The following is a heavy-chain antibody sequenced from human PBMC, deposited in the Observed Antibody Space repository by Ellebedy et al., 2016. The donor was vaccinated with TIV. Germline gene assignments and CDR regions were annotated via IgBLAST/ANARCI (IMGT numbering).Heavy chain of an antibody. CDR1: GYNFTRYW. D-gene: IGHD3-3*02. J-gene: IGHJ6*02. Sequence: PGGSLRLSCKGSGYNFTRYWIGWVRLMPGKGLEWMGIIYPGDSETRYRPSFQGQVTISVDKSITTAYLQWSSLKASDTAIYFCARHLDTWHFGLDVWGQGTSVIVSS. CDR3: ARHLDTWHFGLDV. V-gene: IGHV5-51*01. CDR2: IYPGDSET.